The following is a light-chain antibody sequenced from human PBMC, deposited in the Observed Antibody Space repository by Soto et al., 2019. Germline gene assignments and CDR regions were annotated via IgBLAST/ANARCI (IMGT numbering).Light chain of an antibody. CDR1: QSVSTN. Sequence: EIVLSQSPATLSVSPGEKATLSCRASQSVSTNVAWYQQIPGQAPRLLIYSASTRATGVPARFSGSGSGTEFTLTISSLQSEDFAVYFCQQYVDWTPTYTFGQGTKLEI. CDR2: SAS. J-gene: IGKJ2*01. V-gene: IGKV3-15*01. CDR3: QQYVDWTPTYT.